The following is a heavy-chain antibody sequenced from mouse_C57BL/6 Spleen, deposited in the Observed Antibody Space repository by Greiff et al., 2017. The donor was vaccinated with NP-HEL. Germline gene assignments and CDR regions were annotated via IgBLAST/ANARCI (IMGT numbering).Heavy chain of an antibody. V-gene: IGHV1-7*01. D-gene: IGHD2-4*01. Sequence: VQLQQSGAELAKPGASVKLSCTASGYTFTSYWMHWVKQRPGQGLEWIGYVNPSSGYTKYNQKFKDKATLTADKSSSTAYMQLSSRTYEDSAVYYCARYDYDVWFAYWGQGTLVTVSA. CDR1: GYTFTSYW. CDR2: VNPSSGYT. J-gene: IGHJ3*01. CDR3: ARYDYDVWFAY.